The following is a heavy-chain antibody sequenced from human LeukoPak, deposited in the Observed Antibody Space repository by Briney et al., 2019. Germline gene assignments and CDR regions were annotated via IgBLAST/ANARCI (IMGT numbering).Heavy chain of an antibody. J-gene: IGHJ6*03. V-gene: IGHV6-1*01. D-gene: IGHD6-19*01. Sequence: SQTLSLTCAISGDTVSSNNSAWNWIRQSPSRGLEWLGRTYFRSKWYNDYAVSVTGRITINPDTSRNQFSLHLNSVTPEDTAVYYCVREYATSAWYGDYYHYYMDVWGKGTTVTVSS. CDR3: VREYATSAWYGDYYHYYMDV. CDR1: GDTVSSNNSA. CDR2: TYFRSKWYN.